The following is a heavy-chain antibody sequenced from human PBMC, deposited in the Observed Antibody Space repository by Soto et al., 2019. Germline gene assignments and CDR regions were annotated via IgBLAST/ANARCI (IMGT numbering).Heavy chain of an antibody. CDR1: GFTFSGYW. CDR3: AREAV. Sequence: EVQLVESGGGLVQPGGSLRLSCAASGFTFSGYWMSWVRQAPGKGLEWVANIKQDGSEQFYVDSVKGRFTISRDNSKNSLYLQMNSLRAEDTAVYYCAREAVWGQGTTVTVSS. J-gene: IGHJ6*02. CDR2: IKQDGSEQ. V-gene: IGHV3-7*05.